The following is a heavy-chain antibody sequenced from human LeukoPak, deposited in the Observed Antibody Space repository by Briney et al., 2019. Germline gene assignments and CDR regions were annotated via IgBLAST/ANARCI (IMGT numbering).Heavy chain of an antibody. CDR3: ARHERNWDSSGPFFDY. V-gene: IGHV4-34*01. D-gene: IGHD6-19*01. CDR2: INHSGST. J-gene: IGHJ4*02. Sequence: KPSETLSLTCAVYGGSFSGYYWSWIRQPPGKGLEWIGEINHSGSTNYNPSLKSRVTISVDTSKNQFSLKLSSVTAADTAVYYCARHERNWDSSGPFFDYWGQGTLVTVSS. CDR1: GGSFSGYY.